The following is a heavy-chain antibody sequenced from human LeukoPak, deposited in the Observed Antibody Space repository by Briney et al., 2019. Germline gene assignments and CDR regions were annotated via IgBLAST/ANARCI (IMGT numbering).Heavy chain of an antibody. J-gene: IGHJ3*02. Sequence: PGGSLRLSCAASGFTFSSYGMHWVRQAPGKGLEWVAFIRYDGSNKYYADSVKGRFTISRDNSKNTLYLQMNSLRAEDTAVYYCASPLPMGFGVVIPNAFDIWGQGTMVTVSS. V-gene: IGHV3-30*02. CDR1: GFTFSSYG. CDR3: ASPLPMGFGVVIPNAFDI. D-gene: IGHD3-3*01. CDR2: IRYDGSNK.